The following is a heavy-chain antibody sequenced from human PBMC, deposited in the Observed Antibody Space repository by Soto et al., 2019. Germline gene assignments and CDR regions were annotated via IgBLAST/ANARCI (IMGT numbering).Heavy chain of an antibody. CDR1: GFTFSDYY. Sequence: GGSLRLSCAASGFTFSDYYMSWIRQAPGKGLEWVSYISSSSSYTNYADSVKGRFTISRDNAKNSLYLQMNSLRAEDAAVYYCARVSMSSSWSNYGMDVWGQGTTVTISS. CDR2: ISSSSSYT. V-gene: IGHV3-11*05. D-gene: IGHD6-13*01. CDR3: ARVSMSSSWSNYGMDV. J-gene: IGHJ6*02.